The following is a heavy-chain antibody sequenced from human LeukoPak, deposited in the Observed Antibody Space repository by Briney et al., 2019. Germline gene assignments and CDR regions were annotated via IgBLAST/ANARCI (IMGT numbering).Heavy chain of an antibody. J-gene: IGHJ5*02. CDR3: ARSEGVYYGSGSSGSYYPHWFDP. CDR1: GGSISSYY. D-gene: IGHD3-10*01. V-gene: IGHV4-59*01. CDR2: IYYSGST. Sequence: SETLALTFTGSGGSISSYYWSLIRQPPRKGLEWIVYIYYSGSTNYNPSLKNRVTISVDTSKNQFSLNLSSVTAADTAVYYCARSEGVYYGSGSSGSYYPHWFDPWGQGTLVTVSS.